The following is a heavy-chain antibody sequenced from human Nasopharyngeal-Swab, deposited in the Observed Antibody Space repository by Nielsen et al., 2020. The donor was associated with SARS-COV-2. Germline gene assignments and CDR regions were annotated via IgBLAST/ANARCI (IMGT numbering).Heavy chain of an antibody. D-gene: IGHD7-27*01. CDR2: VKRDGGER. Sequence: GESLKISCTGSGLIFSRDWMSWVRQAPGKGLEWVALVKRDGGERYYADSVKGRFTISRDNAKNTVYLQMNSLRAEDAAVYYCARDFDKTGDWGQGTLVTVSS. J-gene: IGHJ4*02. V-gene: IGHV3-7*01. CDR3: ARDFDKTGD. CDR1: GLIFSRDW.